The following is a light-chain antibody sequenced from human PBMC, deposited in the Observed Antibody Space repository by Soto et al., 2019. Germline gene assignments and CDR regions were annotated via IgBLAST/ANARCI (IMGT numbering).Light chain of an antibody. Sequence: QSALTQPASVSGSPGQSITISCTGTSSDVGRYKYVSWYQQHPGKAPKLMIYEVSNRPSGVSNRFSGSKSGNTASLTISGLQAEDEADYYCSSHTSGNTYVFGTGTKVTVL. J-gene: IGLJ1*01. CDR2: EVS. CDR1: SSDVGRYKY. V-gene: IGLV2-14*01. CDR3: SSHTSGNTYV.